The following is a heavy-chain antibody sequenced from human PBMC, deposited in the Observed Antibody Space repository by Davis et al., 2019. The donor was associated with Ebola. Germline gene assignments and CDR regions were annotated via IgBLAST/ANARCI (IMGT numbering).Heavy chain of an antibody. CDR2: IWYDGSNK. CDR1: GFTFSSYG. CDR3: AKQFHYGSGNMYYFDY. V-gene: IGHV3-30*02. D-gene: IGHD3-10*01. J-gene: IGHJ4*02. Sequence: GESLKISCAASGFTFSSYGMHWVRQAPGKGLEWVAVIWYDGSNKYYADSVKGRFTISRDNSKNTLYLQMNSLRAEDTAVYYCAKQFHYGSGNMYYFDYWGQGTLVTVSS.